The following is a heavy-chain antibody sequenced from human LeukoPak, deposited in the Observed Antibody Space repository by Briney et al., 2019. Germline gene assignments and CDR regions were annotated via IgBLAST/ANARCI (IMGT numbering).Heavy chain of an antibody. Sequence: SVEVSCKASGGTFSSYAISWVRQAPGQGLEWMGRIIPILGIANYAQKFQGRVTITADKSTSTAYMELSSLRSEDTAVYYCARDPDSSSWYSWFDPWGQGTLVTVSS. J-gene: IGHJ5*02. CDR2: IIPILGIA. V-gene: IGHV1-69*04. CDR1: GGTFSSYA. CDR3: ARDPDSSSWYSWFDP. D-gene: IGHD6-13*01.